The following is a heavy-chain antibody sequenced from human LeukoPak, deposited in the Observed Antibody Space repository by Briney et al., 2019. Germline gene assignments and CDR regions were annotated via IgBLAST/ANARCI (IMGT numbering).Heavy chain of an antibody. D-gene: IGHD6-19*01. CDR2: IRYDGSNK. V-gene: IGHV3-30*02. CDR3: AKDVLSGYYYMDV. CDR1: GFTFSSYG. Sequence: GGSLRLSCAAPGFTFSSYGMHWVRQAPGKGLEWVAFIRYDGSNKYYADSVKGRFTISRDNSKNTLYLQMNSLRAEDTAVYYCAKDVLSGYYYMDVWGKGTTVTISS. J-gene: IGHJ6*03.